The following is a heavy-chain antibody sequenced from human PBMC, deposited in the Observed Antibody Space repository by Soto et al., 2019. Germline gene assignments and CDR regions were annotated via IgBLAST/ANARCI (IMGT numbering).Heavy chain of an antibody. V-gene: IGHV3-30*18. Sequence: GGSLRLSCAASGFTFSSYGMHWVRQAPGKGLEWVAVISYDGSNKYYADSVKGRFTISRDNSKKTLYLQMNSLRAEDTAVYYCAKDHSGSPPMNYYGMDVWGQGTTVTGSS. J-gene: IGHJ6*02. CDR1: GFTFSSYG. CDR3: AKDHSGSPPMNYYGMDV. D-gene: IGHD3-10*01. CDR2: ISYDGSNK.